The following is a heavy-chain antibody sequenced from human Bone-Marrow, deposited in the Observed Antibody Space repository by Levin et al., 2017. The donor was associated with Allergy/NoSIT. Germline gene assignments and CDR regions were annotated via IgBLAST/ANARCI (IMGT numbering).Heavy chain of an antibody. D-gene: IGHD2/OR15-2a*01. Sequence: GGSLRLSCAASGFAFSSFAMHWVRQAPGKGLEWLTLTSYDGNNKYYADSVKGRFTISRDNSKNTLYLQMDSLRLEDTAVYFCARTRFLRVGMDVWGQGTTVTVSS. J-gene: IGHJ6*02. V-gene: IGHV3-30*04. CDR2: TSYDGNNK. CDR3: ARTRFLRVGMDV. CDR1: GFAFSSFA.